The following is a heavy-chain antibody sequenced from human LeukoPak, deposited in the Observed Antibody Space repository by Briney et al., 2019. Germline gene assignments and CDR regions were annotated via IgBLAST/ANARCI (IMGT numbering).Heavy chain of an antibody. Sequence: GGSLRLSCAASGFTVSSNYMSWVRQAPGKGLEWVSVIYSGGSTYYADSVKGRFTISRDNSKNTLYLQMNSLRAEDTAVYYCARGRRYSYGIDYWGQGTLVTVSS. CDR1: GFTVSSNY. CDR3: ARGRRYSYGIDY. CDR2: IYSGGST. V-gene: IGHV3-53*01. J-gene: IGHJ4*02. D-gene: IGHD5-18*01.